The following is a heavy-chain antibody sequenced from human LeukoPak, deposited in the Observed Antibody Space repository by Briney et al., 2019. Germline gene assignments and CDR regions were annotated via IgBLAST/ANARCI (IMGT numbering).Heavy chain of an antibody. D-gene: IGHD5-18*01. Sequence: SVKVSCKASGGTFSSYAISWVRQAPGQGLEWMGRIIPIFGTANYAQKFQGRVTITTDESTSTACMELSSLRSEDTAVYYCARETAMAKSYYYYYMDVWGKGTTVTVSS. V-gene: IGHV1-69*05. CDR2: IIPIFGTA. J-gene: IGHJ6*03. CDR3: ARETAMAKSYYYYYMDV. CDR1: GGTFSSYA.